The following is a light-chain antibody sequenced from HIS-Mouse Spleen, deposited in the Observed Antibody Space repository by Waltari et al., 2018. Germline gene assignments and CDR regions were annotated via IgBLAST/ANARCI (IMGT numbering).Light chain of an antibody. CDR1: QSLLHSNGYNY. CDR3: MQALQTPWT. V-gene: IGKV2-28*01. J-gene: IGKJ1*01. Sequence: DIVMTQSPFSLLVTPGEPASISCRSSQSLLHSNGYNYLDWYLQKPGQSPQLLIHLGSNRASGVPNRFSGSGSGTDVTLKISRMKAEDVGVYYCMQALQTPWTFGQGTKVEIK. CDR2: LGS.